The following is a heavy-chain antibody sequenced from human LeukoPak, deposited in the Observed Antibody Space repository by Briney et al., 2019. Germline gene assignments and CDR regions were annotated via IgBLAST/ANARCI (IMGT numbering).Heavy chain of an antibody. J-gene: IGHJ4*02. CDR2: IYYSGST. Sequence: SETLSLTCTVSGGSISSFYWTWIRQPPGKGLEWIGYIYYSGSTNYNPSLKSRVTISVDTSNNQFSLRLSSVTAADTAVYYCARGRYCSGGSCSLDYWGQGTLVTVSS. V-gene: IGHV4-59*01. CDR1: GGSISSFY. D-gene: IGHD2-15*01. CDR3: ARGRYCSGGSCSLDY.